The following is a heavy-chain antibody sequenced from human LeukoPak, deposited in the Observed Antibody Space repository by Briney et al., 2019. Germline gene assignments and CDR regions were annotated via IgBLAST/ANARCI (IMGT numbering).Heavy chain of an antibody. CDR2: INPSGGST. V-gene: IGHV1-46*01. D-gene: IGHD2-2*01. CDR3: ARRDHCSSTSCYLYFDY. J-gene: IGHJ4*02. Sequence: ASVKVSCKASGNTFTSYYMHWVRQAPGQGLEWMGVINPSGGSTSYAQKFQGRVTMTRDTSTSTVYMELSSLRSEDTAVYYCARRDHCSSTSCYLYFDYWGQGTLVTVSS. CDR1: GNTFTSYY.